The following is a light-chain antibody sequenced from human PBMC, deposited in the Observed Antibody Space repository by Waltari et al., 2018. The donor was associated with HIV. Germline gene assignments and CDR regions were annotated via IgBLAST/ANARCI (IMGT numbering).Light chain of an antibody. V-gene: IGKV2D-30*01. J-gene: IGKJ2*01. CDR1: EGLVYRDGNTY. Sequence: EVVMTQFLLSLAVTPGQPASISCTSSEGLVYRDGNTYLNWLHQRPGQSPRRLIFRVSNWDPGVPDRFRGSGSHTNFTLEITSVQSDDVGIFYCMQGTHWPPTFGQGTRLEI. CDR2: RVS. CDR3: MQGTHWPPT.